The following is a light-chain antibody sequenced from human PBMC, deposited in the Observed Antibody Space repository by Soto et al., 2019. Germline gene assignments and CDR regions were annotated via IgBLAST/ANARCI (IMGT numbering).Light chain of an antibody. CDR1: SSDVGSYSL. CDR2: EVS. J-gene: IGLJ1*01. Sequence: SVLTQPASVSGSPGQSITISCPGTSSDVGSYSLVSWYQQHPGKAPKLMIYEVSKRPSGVSNRFSGSKSGNTASLTISGLQAEDEADYYCCSYAGSSTFLYVFGTGTKVTVL. CDR3: CSYAGSSTFLYV. V-gene: IGLV2-23*02.